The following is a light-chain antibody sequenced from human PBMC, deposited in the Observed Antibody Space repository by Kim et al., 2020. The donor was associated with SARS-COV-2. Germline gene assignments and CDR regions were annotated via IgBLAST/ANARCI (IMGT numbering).Light chain of an antibody. Sequence: VSPGQTATIPCSGDKLGDKYATWYQQKPGQSPVLVIYQDKKRPSGIPERFSGSNSGNTATLTISGTQAMDEADYYCQAWDSSTVVFGGGTQLTVL. CDR1: KLGDKY. V-gene: IGLV3-1*01. CDR2: QDK. J-gene: IGLJ2*01. CDR3: QAWDSSTVV.